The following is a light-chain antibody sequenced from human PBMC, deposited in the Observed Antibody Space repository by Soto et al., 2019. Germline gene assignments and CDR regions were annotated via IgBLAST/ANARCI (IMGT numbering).Light chain of an antibody. Sequence: DIQLTQSPSTLSSSVGDRVTITCRASQSISTWLAWYQQRPRDAPKLLMYGASSLETGVPSRFSGSGSGTEFTLTISSLEPTDFATYYCQQYATSSPTFGQGTKLEIK. CDR1: QSISTW. CDR2: GAS. V-gene: IGKV1-5*01. J-gene: IGKJ2*01. CDR3: QQYATSSPT.